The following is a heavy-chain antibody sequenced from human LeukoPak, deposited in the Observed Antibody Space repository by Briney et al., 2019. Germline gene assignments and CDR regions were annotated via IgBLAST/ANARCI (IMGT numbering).Heavy chain of an antibody. J-gene: IGHJ5*02. Sequence: SQTLSLTCTVSGGSITSGTHYCSWIRQSAGKGLEWIGRVYSSGSTNYNPSLKSRVTISVDTSKNQFSLKLTSVTAADTAVYYCARDLGIAAAGASRGWFDPWGQGTLVTVSS. D-gene: IGHD6-13*01. CDR1: GGSITSGTHY. CDR2: VYSSGST. V-gene: IGHV4-61*02. CDR3: ARDLGIAAAGASRGWFDP.